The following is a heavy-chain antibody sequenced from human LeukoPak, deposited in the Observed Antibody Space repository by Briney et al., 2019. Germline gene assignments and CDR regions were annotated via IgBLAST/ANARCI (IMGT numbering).Heavy chain of an antibody. CDR2: IYYTGNT. J-gene: IGHJ3*02. D-gene: IGHD2-15*01. CDR1: AGSISGYY. Sequence: PETLSLTCTVSAGSISGYYWTWIRQPPGKGREWIGNIYYTGNTDYNRSLKSRVTISIDTSKNQFSQKLSSVTAADTALYYCARERVIATTYDAFDIWGQGTMVTVSS. V-gene: IGHV4-59*01. CDR3: ARERVIATTYDAFDI.